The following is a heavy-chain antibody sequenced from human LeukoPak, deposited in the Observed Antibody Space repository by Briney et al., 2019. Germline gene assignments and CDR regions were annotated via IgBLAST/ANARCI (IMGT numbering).Heavy chain of an antibody. D-gene: IGHD3-22*01. J-gene: IGHJ4*02. V-gene: IGHV3-23*01. CDR2: ISGSGGST. Sequence: PGGSLRLSCAASGFTFSSYAMSWVRQAPGKGLEWVSAISGSGGSTYYADSVKGRFTISRDNSKNTLYLQMNGLRAEDTAVYYCATYRRGYHDSSESYYFDYWGQGTLVTVSS. CDR3: ATYRRGYHDSSESYYFDY. CDR1: GFTFSSYA.